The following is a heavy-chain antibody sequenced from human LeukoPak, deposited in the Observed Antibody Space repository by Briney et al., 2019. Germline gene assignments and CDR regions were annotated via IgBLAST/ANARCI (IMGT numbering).Heavy chain of an antibody. V-gene: IGHV4-4*07. CDR1: GGSINTYH. CDR3: ARDLFGTDYYDNSGYCCALGY. D-gene: IGHD3-22*01. J-gene: IGHJ4*02. CDR2: IHSRGST. Sequence: SETPSLTCSVSGGSINTYHWTWIRQPAGKGLEWIGRIHSRGSTTYNPSLKSRLTISVDTSKNQFSLKLSSVTAADTAVYYCARDLFGTDYYDNSGYCCALGYWGQGILVTVSS.